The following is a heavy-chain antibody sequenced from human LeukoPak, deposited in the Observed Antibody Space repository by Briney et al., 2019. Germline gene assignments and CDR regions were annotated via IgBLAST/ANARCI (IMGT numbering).Heavy chain of an antibody. CDR1: GGSISSSSYY. CDR2: IYYSGST. V-gene: IGHV4-39*07. Sequence: SETLSLTCTVSGGSISSSSYYWGWIRQPPGKGLEWIGSIYYSGSTYYNPSLKSRVTISVDRSKNQFSLKLSSVTAADTAVYYCARDRTSYGNAFDIWGQGTMVTVSS. CDR3: ARDRTSYGNAFDI. J-gene: IGHJ3*02. D-gene: IGHD3/OR15-3a*01.